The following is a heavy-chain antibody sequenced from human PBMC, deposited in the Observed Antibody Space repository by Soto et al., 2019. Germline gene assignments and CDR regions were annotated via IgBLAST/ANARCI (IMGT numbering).Heavy chain of an antibody. J-gene: IGHJ4*02. D-gene: IGHD3-16*01. Sequence: QVQLQESGRGLVKPSQTLSLTCTVSGGSISSGGYYWSWIRQHPGKGLEWIGYIYYSGSTYYNPSLKSRVTISVDTSKNQFSLKLSSVTAADTAVYYCARLSNPWGNSVMDYWGQGTLVTVSS. CDR3: ARLSNPWGNSVMDY. CDR2: IYYSGST. V-gene: IGHV4-31*03. CDR1: GGSISSGGYY.